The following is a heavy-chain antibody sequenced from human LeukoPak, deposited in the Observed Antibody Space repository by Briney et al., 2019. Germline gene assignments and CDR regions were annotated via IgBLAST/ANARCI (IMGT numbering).Heavy chain of an antibody. V-gene: IGHV3-7*01. CDR3: ARAGYYDSSGYRWFDP. CDR1: GFTFSSYW. CDR2: IKQDGSEK. Sequence: PGGSLRLSCAASGFTFSSYWMSWVRQAPGKGLEWVANIKQDGSEKYYVDSVKGRFTISRDNAKSSLYLQMNSLRAEDTAVYYCARAGYYDSSGYRWFDPWRQGTLVTVSS. D-gene: IGHD3-22*01. J-gene: IGHJ5*02.